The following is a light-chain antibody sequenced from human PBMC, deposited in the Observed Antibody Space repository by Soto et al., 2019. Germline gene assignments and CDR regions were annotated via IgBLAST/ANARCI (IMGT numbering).Light chain of an antibody. CDR3: QQYNSWPPWA. CDR1: QSVSTN. Sequence: EIVMTQSPATLSVSPGERXTLSCRASQSVSTNLAWYQQKPGQAPRLLIYGASTRATDIPARFSGSGSGTEFTLTISSLQSEDVAVYYCQQYNSWPPWAFGQGTKVEI. J-gene: IGKJ1*01. CDR2: GAS. V-gene: IGKV3-15*01.